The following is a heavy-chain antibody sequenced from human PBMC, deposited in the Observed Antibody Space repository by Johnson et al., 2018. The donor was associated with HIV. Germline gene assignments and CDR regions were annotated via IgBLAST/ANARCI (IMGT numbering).Heavy chain of an antibody. D-gene: IGHD6-19*01. Sequence: QVQLVESGGGVVQPGRSLRLSCAASGFTFSSYAMHWVRQAPGKGLEWVAVISYDGSNKYYADSVKGRFTISRDNSKNTLYLQMNSLRAEDTAVYDCAREGPGLSVAGLTDAFDIWGQGTMVTVSS. J-gene: IGHJ3*02. CDR2: ISYDGSNK. CDR1: GFTFSSYA. CDR3: AREGPGLSVAGLTDAFDI. V-gene: IGHV3-30-3*01.